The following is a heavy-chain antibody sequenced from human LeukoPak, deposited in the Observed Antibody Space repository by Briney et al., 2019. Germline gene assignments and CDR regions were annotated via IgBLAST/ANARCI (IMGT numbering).Heavy chain of an antibody. CDR2: INPNRGGT. V-gene: IGHV1-2*02. D-gene: IGHD2-2*01. CDR1: GYTFTDYY. Sequence: ASEKVSCKASGYTFTDYYINWIRQAPGQGLEWMGWINPNRGGTSYAQNFQGRVTMTRDTPITTAYMELSRLRSDDTAVYYCARRQIDCSTTSCYVDYWGQGTLVTVSS. J-gene: IGHJ4*02. CDR3: ARRQIDCSTTSCYVDY.